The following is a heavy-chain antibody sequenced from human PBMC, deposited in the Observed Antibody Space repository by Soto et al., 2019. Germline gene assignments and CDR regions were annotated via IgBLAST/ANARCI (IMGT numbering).Heavy chain of an antibody. Sequence: PGGSLRLSCAASGFTFSSYDMHWVRQATGKGLEWVSAIGTAGDTYYPGSVKGRFTISRENAKNSLYLQMNSLRAEDTAVYYCARELVVPAAMPLTYYYYYGMDVWGQGTTVTVS. CDR3: ARELVVPAAMPLTYYYYYGMDV. D-gene: IGHD2-2*01. J-gene: IGHJ6*02. CDR1: GFTFSSYD. CDR2: IGTAGDT. V-gene: IGHV3-13*01.